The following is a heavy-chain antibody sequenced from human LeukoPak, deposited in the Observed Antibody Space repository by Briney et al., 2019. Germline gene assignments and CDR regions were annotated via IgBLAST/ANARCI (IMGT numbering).Heavy chain of an antibody. CDR2: IYYSGST. CDR1: GGSVSSTSYY. V-gene: IGHV4-39*01. J-gene: IGHJ4*02. D-gene: IGHD3-9*01. Sequence: SETLSLTCTVSGGSVSSTSYYWGWIRQHPGKGLEWIGSIYYSGSTHYNSSLKSRLTISVDTSKNQFSLKLSSVTAADTAVYYCARLAIRYFDWNAWYFDSWGQGTLVTVSS. CDR3: ARLAIRYFDWNAWYFDS.